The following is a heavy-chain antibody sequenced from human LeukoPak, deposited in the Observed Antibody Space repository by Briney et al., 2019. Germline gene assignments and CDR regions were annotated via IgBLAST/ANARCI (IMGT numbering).Heavy chain of an antibody. CDR1: GFTFATYE. Sequence: GGSLRLSCAASGFTFATYEMNWVRQAPGKGLEWVSYISSSGSSKYYADSVKGRFTISRDNAKDSVYLQMTTLRGEDTAIYYCARLGEYNWFDSWGLGTLVTVSS. CDR3: ARLGEYNWFDS. V-gene: IGHV3-48*03. J-gene: IGHJ5*01. CDR2: ISSSGSSK.